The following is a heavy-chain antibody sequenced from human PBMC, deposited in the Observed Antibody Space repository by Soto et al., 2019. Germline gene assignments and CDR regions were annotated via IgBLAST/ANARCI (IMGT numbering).Heavy chain of an antibody. CDR2: VFYSGAT. V-gene: IGHV4-30-4*01. J-gene: IGHJ4*02. CDR3: ARAGFSYGHLLF. D-gene: IGHD3-10*01. CDR1: GGPIKTGDYY. Sequence: SETLSLTCNVSGGPIKTGDYYWNWSRQPPGKGLEWIGYVFYSGATNYSPSLKSRAAISMDTSKNQFSLSLTSVTAADTAVYYCARAGFSYGHLLFWGQGIRVTVSS.